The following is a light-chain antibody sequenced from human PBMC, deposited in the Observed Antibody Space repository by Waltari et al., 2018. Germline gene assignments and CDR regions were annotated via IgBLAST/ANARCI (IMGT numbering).Light chain of an antibody. CDR3: CSYGSSYTLL. V-gene: IGLV2-23*03. CDR1: SDDYDIPNF. Sequence: SALTQPASVSGSRGQSITISCTGLSDDYDIPNFVSWYQQPPDKAPKLIIYDGTQRPSGVSPRFSASTSGSTASLTISGLQADDEADYFCCSYGSSYTLLFGGGTRLTVL. CDR2: DGT. J-gene: IGLJ2*01.